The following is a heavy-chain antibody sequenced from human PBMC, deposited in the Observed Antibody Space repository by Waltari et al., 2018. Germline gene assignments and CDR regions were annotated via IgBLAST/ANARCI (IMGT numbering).Heavy chain of an antibody. Sequence: QVQLVESGGGVVQPGRSLRLSCAASGFNFSSYGMHWVRQAPGQGLEWVAVISYDGSNKYYADSVKGRFTISRDNSKNTLYLQMNSLRAEDTAVYYCAKGWLIHDAFDIWGQGTMVTVSS. J-gene: IGHJ3*02. CDR1: GFNFSSYG. CDR3: AKGWLIHDAFDI. V-gene: IGHV3-30*18. D-gene: IGHD3-16*01. CDR2: ISYDGSNK.